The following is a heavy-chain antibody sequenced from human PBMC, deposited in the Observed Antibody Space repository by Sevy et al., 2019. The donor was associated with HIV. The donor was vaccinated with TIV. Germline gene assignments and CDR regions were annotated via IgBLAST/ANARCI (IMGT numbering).Heavy chain of an antibody. CDR2: TSGSGGST. CDR1: GFSFSNYG. D-gene: IGHD3-16*01. CDR3: AKDGESYVWGSHYDY. V-gene: IGHV3-23*01. J-gene: IGHJ4*02. Sequence: GVSLRLSCEASGFSFSNYGMNWVRQAPGKGLEWVSGTSGSGGSTYYADSVKGRFTISRDNSKNTLYLQMNSLRAEDTAVYSCAKDGESYVWGSHYDYWGQGTLVTVSS.